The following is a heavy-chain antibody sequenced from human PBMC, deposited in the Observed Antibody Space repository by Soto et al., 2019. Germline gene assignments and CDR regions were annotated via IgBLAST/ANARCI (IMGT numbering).Heavy chain of an antibody. V-gene: IGHV4-34*01. Sequence: SETLSLTCAVYGGSFSGYYWSWIRQPPGKGLEWIGEINHSGSTNYNPSLKSRVTISVDTSKNQFSLKLSSVTAADTAVYYCAREVGQVATIFSLRFDYWGQGTLVTVSS. J-gene: IGHJ4*02. D-gene: IGHD5-12*01. CDR1: GGSFSGYY. CDR2: INHSGST. CDR3: AREVGQVATIFSLRFDY.